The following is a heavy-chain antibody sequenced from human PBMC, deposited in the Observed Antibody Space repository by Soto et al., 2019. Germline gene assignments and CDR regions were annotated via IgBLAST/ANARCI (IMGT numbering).Heavy chain of an antibody. V-gene: IGHV4-34*01. Sequence: QVQLQQWGAGLLKPSETLSLTCAVSGGSFRGHYWSWIRQPPGKGLEWIGELNHSGSTNYNPSLKSRVNISVDTSKNQFSLKLSSVTAADAAVYFCARVGALGSSSCFDYWGQGTLVTVSS. CDR3: ARVGALGSSSCFDY. J-gene: IGHJ4*02. CDR2: LNHSGST. CDR1: GGSFRGHY. D-gene: IGHD6-13*01.